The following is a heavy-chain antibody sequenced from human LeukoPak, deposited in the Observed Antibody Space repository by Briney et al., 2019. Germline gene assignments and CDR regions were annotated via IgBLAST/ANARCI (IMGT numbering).Heavy chain of an antibody. J-gene: IGHJ2*01. CDR3: ARDRGQQLDPGYFDL. V-gene: IGHV3-33*01. CDR2: IWYDGSNK. CDR1: GFTFSSSG. Sequence: PGGSLRLSCAASGFTFSSSGMHWVRQAPGKGLEWVAVIWYDGSNKYYADSVKGRFTISRDNSKNTLYLQMNSLRAEDTAVYYCARDRGQQLDPGYFDLWGRGTLVTVSS. D-gene: IGHD6-13*01.